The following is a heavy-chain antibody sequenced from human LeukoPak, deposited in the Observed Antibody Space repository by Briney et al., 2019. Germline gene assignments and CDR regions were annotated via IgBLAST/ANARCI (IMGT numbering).Heavy chain of an antibody. CDR2: IRSSGSPI. CDR1: AFTFSSYE. CDR3: ARDRGGSGPTTRDL. D-gene: IGHD6-19*01. J-gene: IGHJ4*02. Sequence: GGSLRLSCVASAFTFSSYEMNWVRQAPGKGLEWVSHIRSSGSPIYYADSVKGRFTISRDNAKNSLYLQMNSLRADDTAVYYCARDRGGSGPTTRDLWGQGTLVTVSS. V-gene: IGHV3-48*03.